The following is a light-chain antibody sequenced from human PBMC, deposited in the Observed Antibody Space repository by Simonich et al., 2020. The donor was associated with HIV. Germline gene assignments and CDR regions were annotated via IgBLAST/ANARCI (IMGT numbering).Light chain of an antibody. CDR3: QQRSNWLT. CDR2: AAS. Sequence: EIMLTQSPATLSLSPGERATLSCRDSQSVGSYLAWYQPKPGQAPRLLIYAASNRATGMPARFSGSGSGTDFTLTISSLEPEDFAVYYCQQRSNWLTFGGGTKVEIK. J-gene: IGKJ4*01. CDR1: QSVGSY. V-gene: IGKV3-11*01.